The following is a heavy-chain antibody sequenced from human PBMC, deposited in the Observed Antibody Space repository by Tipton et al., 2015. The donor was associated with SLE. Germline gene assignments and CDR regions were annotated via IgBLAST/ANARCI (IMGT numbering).Heavy chain of an antibody. CDR1: GGSISSRSYD. Sequence: TLSLTCTVSGGSISSRSYDWGWIRQPPGKGLEWIGSIYDTGNTYYNPSLKSRVTISEDTSRNQFSLKLSSVTAADTAVYYCARALRVDAFDIWGQGTMVTVSS. CDR2: IYDTGNT. V-gene: IGHV4-39*07. D-gene: IGHD4-17*01. J-gene: IGHJ3*02. CDR3: ARALRVDAFDI.